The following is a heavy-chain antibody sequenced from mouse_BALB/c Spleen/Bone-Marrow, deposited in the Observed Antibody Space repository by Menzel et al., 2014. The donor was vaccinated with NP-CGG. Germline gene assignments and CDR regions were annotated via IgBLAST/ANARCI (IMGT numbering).Heavy chain of an antibody. D-gene: IGHD2-14*01. CDR2: IDPYNGGT. CDR1: GYAFTNYN. J-gene: IGHJ3*01. CDR3: ARTIMHGVRGTWFAY. Sequence: EVKLMESGPELVKPGASVKVSCKASGYAFTNYNMYWVKQSHGKSLEWIGYIDPYNGGTSYNQKFKGKATLTVDKSSSTAYMHLNSLTSEDSAVYCCARTIMHGVRGTWFAYWGQGTLVTVSA. V-gene: IGHV1S135*01.